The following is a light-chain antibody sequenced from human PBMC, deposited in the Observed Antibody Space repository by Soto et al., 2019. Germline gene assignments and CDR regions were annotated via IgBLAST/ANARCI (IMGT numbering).Light chain of an antibody. CDR2: GAS. J-gene: IGKJ2*02. V-gene: IGKV3-20*01. CDR3: QQYGSSPGT. Sequence: EIVLTQSPGTLSLSPGETATLSCRASQRVSGNFLAWYQQKPGQAPKLLISGASSRATGIPDRFSGSGSGTDFTLTISRLEPEDFALYSCQQYGSSPGTFGQGTKLEIK. CDR1: QRVSGNF.